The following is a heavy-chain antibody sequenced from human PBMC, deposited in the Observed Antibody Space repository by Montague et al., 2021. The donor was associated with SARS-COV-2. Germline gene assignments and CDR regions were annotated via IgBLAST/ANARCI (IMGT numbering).Heavy chain of an antibody. CDR1: GGSVSSSPYY. V-gene: IGHV4-39*01. CDR3: ASSYYYGSGTYVYNYYMDV. CDR2: ISYSGRT. D-gene: IGHD3-10*01. J-gene: IGHJ6*03. Sequence: SETLSLTCTVSGGSVSSSPYYWGWIRQPPGRGLEWVASISYSGRTYFSPSLKSRLTISVDSSENQFSLRLSSVTAADTAVYYCASSYYYGSGTYVYNYYMDVWGKGTTVTVSS.